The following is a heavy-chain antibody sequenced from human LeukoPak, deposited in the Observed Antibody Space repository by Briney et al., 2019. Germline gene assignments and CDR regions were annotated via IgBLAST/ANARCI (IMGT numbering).Heavy chain of an antibody. D-gene: IGHD6-13*01. CDR3: ARDGAAASYYYYYGMDV. V-gene: IGHV4-39*07. Sequence: PSETLSLTCTVSGGSISSSSYYWGWIRQPPGTGLEWIGSIYYSGSANYNPSLKSRVTISVDTSKNQFSLKLSSVTAADTAVYYCARDGAAASYYYYYGMDVWGQGTTVTVSS. CDR1: GGSISSSSYY. CDR2: IYYSGSA. J-gene: IGHJ6*02.